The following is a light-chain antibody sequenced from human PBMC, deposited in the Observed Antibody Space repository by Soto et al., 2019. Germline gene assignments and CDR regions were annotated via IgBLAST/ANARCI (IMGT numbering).Light chain of an antibody. J-gene: IGKJ1*01. CDR3: QQYGDSPWT. CDR1: QSVSSSY. Sequence: IVLTQSPGTLSLSPGERATLSCRASQSVSSSYLAWYQQKPGQAPRLLFYGASSRATGIADRFSGSGSGTEFTLAISRLEPEDFAVYYCQQYGDSPWTFGQGTKVEI. V-gene: IGKV3-20*01. CDR2: GAS.